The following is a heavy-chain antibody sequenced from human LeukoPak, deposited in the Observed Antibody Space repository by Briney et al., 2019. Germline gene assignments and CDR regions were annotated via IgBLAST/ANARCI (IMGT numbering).Heavy chain of an antibody. CDR3: ARDRGGSYSAIDY. Sequence: GGSLRLSCASSGFTFSDFGFHWVRQAPGKGLEWVAIIWPDGGNKYYADSVKGRFTISRDNSKKTLYLQMSSLRVDDTAVYYCARDRGGSYSAIDYWGQGTLVTVSS. CDR2: IWPDGGNK. V-gene: IGHV3-33*01. CDR1: GFTFSDFG. D-gene: IGHD1-26*01. J-gene: IGHJ4*02.